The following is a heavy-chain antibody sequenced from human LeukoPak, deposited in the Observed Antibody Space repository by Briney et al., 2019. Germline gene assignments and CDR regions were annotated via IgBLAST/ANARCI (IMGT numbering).Heavy chain of an antibody. J-gene: IGHJ4*02. CDR1: GFTFSSYG. V-gene: IGHV3-33*01. CDR2: IWYDGSKK. D-gene: IGHD3-3*01. CDR3: ARGGYDLWSGYRIDY. Sequence: HLGGSLRLSCAASGFTFSSYGMHWVRQAPGKGLEWVAVIWYDGSKKYSADSVKGRFTISRDTAKNTLYLQMNSLRVEDTAVYYCARGGYDLWSGYRIDYWGQGTQVTISP.